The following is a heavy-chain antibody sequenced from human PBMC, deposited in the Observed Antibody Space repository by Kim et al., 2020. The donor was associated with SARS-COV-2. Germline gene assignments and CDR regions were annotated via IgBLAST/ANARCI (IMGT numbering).Heavy chain of an antibody. Sequence: SETLSLTCTVSGGSISSSNYYCGWIRQPPGKGLEWIGSIYYSGSTYYNPSLKSRVTISVDTSKNQFSLKLSSVTAADTAVYYCARHPLAVAGPPLIWFDPWGQGTLVTVSS. CDR2: IYYSGST. V-gene: IGHV4-39*01. CDR3: ARHPLAVAGPPLIWFDP. CDR1: GGSISSSNYY. D-gene: IGHD6-19*01. J-gene: IGHJ5*02.